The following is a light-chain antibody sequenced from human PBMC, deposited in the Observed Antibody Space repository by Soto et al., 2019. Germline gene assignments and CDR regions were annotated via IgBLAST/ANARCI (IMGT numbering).Light chain of an antibody. CDR3: QQYNNWPQT. V-gene: IGKV3-15*01. Sequence: EIVMTQSPATLSVSPGERATLSCRASQSVSSNLAWYQQKPGQAPRLLIYGASTRATGIPARFIGSGSGTEFTLTISSLPSEDFAVYYCQQYNNWPQTFGQGTKVEIK. J-gene: IGKJ1*01. CDR2: GAS. CDR1: QSVSSN.